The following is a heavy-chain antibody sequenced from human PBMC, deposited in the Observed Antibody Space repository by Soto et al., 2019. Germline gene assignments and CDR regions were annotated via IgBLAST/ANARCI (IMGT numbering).Heavy chain of an antibody. D-gene: IGHD3-22*01. V-gene: IGHV3-53*01. CDR3: ARAADSSGYLFFDH. CDR1: GFTVSSNY. J-gene: IGHJ4*02. CDR2: IYTGGST. Sequence: GGSLRLSCAASGFTVSSNYMSWVRQAPGKGLEWVSVIYTGGSTYYADSVKGRFTISRDNSKNTVYLQMNSLRAEDTAVYYCARAADSSGYLFFDHWGQGALVTVSS.